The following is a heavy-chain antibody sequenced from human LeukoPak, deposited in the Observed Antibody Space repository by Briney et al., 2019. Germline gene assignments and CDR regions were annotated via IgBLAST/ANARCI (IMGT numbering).Heavy chain of an antibody. CDR1: SGSISSGDYY. D-gene: IGHD6-19*01. CDR3: ARTKYSSGWYVVRSGDPFDY. V-gene: IGHV4-30-4*08. Sequence: SETLSLTCTVSSGSISSGDYYWTWIRQPPWKGLEWIGYIYYSRSTHYNPSLKSRVTISVDTSKNEFSMKLSSVTAADTAVYYCARTKYSSGWYVVRSGDPFDYWGQGTLVTASS. CDR2: IYYSRST. J-gene: IGHJ4*02.